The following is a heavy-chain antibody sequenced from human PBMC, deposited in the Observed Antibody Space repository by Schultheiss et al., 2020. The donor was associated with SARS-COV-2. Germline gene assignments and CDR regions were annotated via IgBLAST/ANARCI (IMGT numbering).Heavy chain of an antibody. D-gene: IGHD5-18*01. CDR3: ARDRGYSYYYYMDV. CDR1: GGSISSYY. CDR2: INHSGST. J-gene: IGHJ6*03. V-gene: IGHV4-34*01. Sequence: SETLSLTCTVSGGSISSYYWSWIRQPPGKGLEWIGEINHSGSTNYNPSLKSRVTISVDTSKNQFSLKLSSVTAADTAVYYCARDRGYSYYYYMDVWGKGTTVTVSS.